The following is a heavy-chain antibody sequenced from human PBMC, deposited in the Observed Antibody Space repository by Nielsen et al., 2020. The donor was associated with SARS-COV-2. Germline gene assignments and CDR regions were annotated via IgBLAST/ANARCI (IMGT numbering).Heavy chain of an antibody. V-gene: IGHV3-23*01. D-gene: IGHD3-16*02. CDR1: GFIFSSYT. J-gene: IGHJ4*02. CDR2: TSGGGST. Sequence: GGSLTLSCVVSGFIFSSYTMHWVRQAPGKGLEWVSCTSGGGSTFYAESVRGRFTVPRENSRNTLYLEMNSLRVEDTALYYFASEVGGSYRDFDYWGQGILVTVSS. CDR3: ASEVGGSYRDFDY.